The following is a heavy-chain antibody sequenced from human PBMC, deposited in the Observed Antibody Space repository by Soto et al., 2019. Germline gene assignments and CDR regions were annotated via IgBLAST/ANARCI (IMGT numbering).Heavy chain of an antibody. J-gene: IGHJ4*02. Sequence: LSLTCTVAGGCISSGGYYWSWTRQHPGKGLEWIGYIYYSGSTYYNPSLKSRVTISVDTSKNQFSLKLSSVTAADTAVYYCARNPRDPSLFDYWGQGTLVTGSS. V-gene: IGHV4-31*03. CDR3: ARNPRDPSLFDY. CDR1: GGCISSGGYY. CDR2: IYYSGST.